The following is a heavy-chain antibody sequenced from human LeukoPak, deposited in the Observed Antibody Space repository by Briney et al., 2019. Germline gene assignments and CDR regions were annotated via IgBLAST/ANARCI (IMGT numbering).Heavy chain of an antibody. D-gene: IGHD2-2*01. CDR2: ISGSGGST. CDR3: ARDTASYQLLDAFDI. Sequence: GGSLRLSCAASGFTFSSYAMSWVRQAPGKGLEWVSAISGSGGSTYYADSVKGRFTISRDNSKNTLYLQMNSLRAEDTAVYYCARDTASYQLLDAFDIWGQGTMVTVSS. CDR1: GFTFSSYA. J-gene: IGHJ3*02. V-gene: IGHV3-23*01.